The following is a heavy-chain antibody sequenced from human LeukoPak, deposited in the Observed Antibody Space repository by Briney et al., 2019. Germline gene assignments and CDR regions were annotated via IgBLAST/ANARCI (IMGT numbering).Heavy chain of an antibody. J-gene: IGHJ4*02. CDR2: ISGSGGST. V-gene: IGHV3-23*01. CDR3: AKDMGIFGVVIIGYFDY. D-gene: IGHD3-3*01. Sequence: GGSLRLSCAASGFTFSSYAMSWVRQAPGKGLEWVSAISGSGGSTYYADSVKGRFTISGDNSKNTLYLQMNSLRAEDTAVYYCAKDMGIFGVVIIGYFDYWGQGTLVTVSS. CDR1: GFTFSSYA.